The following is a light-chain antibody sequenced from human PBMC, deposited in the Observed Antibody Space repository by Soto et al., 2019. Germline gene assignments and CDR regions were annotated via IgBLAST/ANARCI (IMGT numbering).Light chain of an antibody. V-gene: IGKV1-5*01. CDR2: DAS. J-gene: IGKJ4*01. CDR1: QNIRSR. CDR3: QQYDNLPLT. Sequence: QMTQSPSTLSASVGDRVTITCRASQNIRSRLAWFQQKPGKAPKLLIYDASSLESGVPSRFSGSGSGTDFTFTISSLQPEDIATYYCQQYDNLPLTFAGGTKVDI.